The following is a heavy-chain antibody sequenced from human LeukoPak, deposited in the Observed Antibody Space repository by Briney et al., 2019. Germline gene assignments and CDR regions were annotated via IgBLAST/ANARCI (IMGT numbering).Heavy chain of an antibody. V-gene: IGHV3-7*01. J-gene: IGHJ3*02. Sequence: GGTLRLSCVTSGFTFSAYRMTWVRQAPGKGREWGANIKQGEKEKQYRDSVKGRITISRDNAKTSLYLQMISLRDAATHDYYYARDRGPEFWRAFDMWGEGTMVTVS. D-gene: IGHD3-10*01. CDR2: IKQGEKEK. CDR3: ARDRGPEFWRAFDM. CDR1: GFTFSAYR.